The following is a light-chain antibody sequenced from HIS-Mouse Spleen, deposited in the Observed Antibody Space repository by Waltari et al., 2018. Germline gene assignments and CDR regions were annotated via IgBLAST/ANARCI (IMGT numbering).Light chain of an antibody. Sequence: SYELTQPPSVSASPGQTARIPCPGDALPTKYDYWYQQKSGQAPVLVIYEDSKRPTGIPERFSGSSSGTMATLTISGAQVEDEADYYCYSTDSSGNHRVFGGGTKLTVL. CDR2: EDS. V-gene: IGLV3-10*01. CDR3: YSTDSSGNHRV. CDR1: ALPTKY. J-gene: IGLJ2*01.